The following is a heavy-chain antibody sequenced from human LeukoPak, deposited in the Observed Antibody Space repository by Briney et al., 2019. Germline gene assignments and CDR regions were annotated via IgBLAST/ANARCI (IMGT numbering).Heavy chain of an antibody. CDR3: ARSPLFSFDP. CDR1: GYSFNAYW. D-gene: IGHD3-9*01. V-gene: IGHV5-51*01. J-gene: IGHJ5*02. Sequence: GESLKISCKGSGYSFNAYWIGWVRQMPGKGLEWMGIIYPGDSDTKYSPSFQGQVTISADKSISTAYLQWSSLKASDTAMYYCARSPLFSFDPWGQGTLVTVSS. CDR2: IYPGDSDT.